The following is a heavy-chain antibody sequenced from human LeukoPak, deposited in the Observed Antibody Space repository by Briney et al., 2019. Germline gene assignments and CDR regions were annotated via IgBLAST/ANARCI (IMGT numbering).Heavy chain of an antibody. CDR3: ARVHDLNWFDP. J-gene: IGHJ5*02. Sequence: ASVKVSCKASGYTFTSYGISWVRQAPGQGLECMGGIIPIFGTANYAQKFQGRVTITADESTSTVYMELSSLRSEDTAVYYCARVHDLNWFDPWGQGTLVTVSS. CDR1: GYTFTSYG. D-gene: IGHD3-3*01. V-gene: IGHV1-69*13. CDR2: IIPIFGTA.